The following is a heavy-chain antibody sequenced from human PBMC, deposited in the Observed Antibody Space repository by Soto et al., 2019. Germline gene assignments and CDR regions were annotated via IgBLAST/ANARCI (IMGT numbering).Heavy chain of an antibody. CDR2: IYYSGST. CDR3: ARGGGDYYFYFDY. CDR1: GGSISSGGYY. Sequence: QVQLQESGPGLVKPSQTLSLTCTVSGGSISSGGYYWSWIRQHPGKGLEWIGYIYYSGSTYYNPFLKSRVTLSVATSKNQFSLTLSSVTAADTAVYYCARGGGDYYFYFDYWGQGTLVTVSS. D-gene: IGHD4-17*01. J-gene: IGHJ4*02. V-gene: IGHV4-31*03.